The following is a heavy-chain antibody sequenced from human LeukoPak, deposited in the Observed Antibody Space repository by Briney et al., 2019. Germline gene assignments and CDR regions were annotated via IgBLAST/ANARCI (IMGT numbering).Heavy chain of an antibody. D-gene: IGHD1-20*01. Sequence: ASVKVSCKVSGYTLTELSMHWVRQAPGKGLEWMGGFDPEDGETIYAQKFQGRVTMTEDTSTDTAYMELSSLRSEDTAVYYCATGVNWNAPFYFDYWGQGTLVTVSS. J-gene: IGHJ4*02. CDR2: FDPEDGET. V-gene: IGHV1-24*01. CDR1: GYTLTELS. CDR3: ATGVNWNAPFYFDY.